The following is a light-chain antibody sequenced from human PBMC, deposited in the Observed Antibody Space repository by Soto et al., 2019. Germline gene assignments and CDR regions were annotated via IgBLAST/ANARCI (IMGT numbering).Light chain of an antibody. CDR3: CSYAVTSTYL. Sequence: QSALTQPASVSGSPGQSITISCTGTSSDVGSYNLVSWYQQHPGKAPKLMIYEVSKRPSGVSNRFSGSKSGNTASLTISGLQDEDEADYYCCSYAVTSTYLFGAGTKLTFL. CDR2: EVS. CDR1: SSDVGSYNL. V-gene: IGLV2-23*02. J-gene: IGLJ1*01.